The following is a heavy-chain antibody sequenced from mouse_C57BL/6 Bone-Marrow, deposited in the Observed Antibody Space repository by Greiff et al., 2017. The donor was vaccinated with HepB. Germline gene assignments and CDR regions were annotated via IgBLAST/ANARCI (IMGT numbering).Heavy chain of an antibody. Sequence: VMLVESGAELARPGASVKLSCKASGYTFTSYGISWVKQRTGQGLEWIGEIYPRSGNTYYNEKFKGKATLTADKSSSTAYMELRSLTSEDSAVYFCARWNYYGSSRFAYWGQGTLVTVSA. CDR2: IYPRSGNT. D-gene: IGHD1-1*01. CDR3: ARWNYYGSSRFAY. V-gene: IGHV1-81*01. CDR1: GYTFTSYG. J-gene: IGHJ3*01.